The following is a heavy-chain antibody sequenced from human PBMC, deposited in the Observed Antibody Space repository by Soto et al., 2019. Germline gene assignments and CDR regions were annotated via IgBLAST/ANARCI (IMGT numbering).Heavy chain of an antibody. V-gene: IGHV3-33*01. CDR2: IWYDGSNK. CDR1: GVTFSRYG. J-gene: IGHJ4*02. Sequence: QVQLVESGGGVVQPGRYLRLSCAASGVTFSRYGMHWVRQAPGKGLEWVAVIWYDGSNKYYADSVKGRFTISRDKSKDTLFLQMNSVRAEDTAVYYCAREGGYSYGQPHYRPKNLFDYWGQVTLVTVSS. D-gene: IGHD5-18*01. CDR3: AREGGYSYGQPHYRPKNLFDY.